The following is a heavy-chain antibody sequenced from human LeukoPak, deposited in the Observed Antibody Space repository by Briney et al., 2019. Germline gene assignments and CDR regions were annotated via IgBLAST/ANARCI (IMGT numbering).Heavy chain of an antibody. CDR2: ISYDGSNK. D-gene: IGHD6-13*01. V-gene: IGHV3-30-3*01. CDR1: GFTFSSYA. J-gene: IGHJ3*02. Sequence: PGGSLRLSCAASGFTFSSYAMHWVRQAPGKGLEWVAVISYDGSNKYYADSVKGRFTISRDNSKNTLYLQMNSLRAEDTAVYYCARDQIAAAGNDAFDIWGQGTVVTVSS. CDR3: ARDQIAAAGNDAFDI.